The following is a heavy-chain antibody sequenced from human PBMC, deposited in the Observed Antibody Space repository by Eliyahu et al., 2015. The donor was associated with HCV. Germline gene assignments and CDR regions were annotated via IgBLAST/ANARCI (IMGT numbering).Heavy chain of an antibody. CDR3: ARLLPDCSGGSCYSRGFDY. Sequence: EVQLVESGGGLVKPGGSLRLSCAASGFTFSSYSMNWVRQAPGKGLEWVSSISSSSSYIYYADSVKGRFTISRDNAKNSLYLQMNSLRAEDTAVYYCARLLPDCSGGSCYSRGFDYWGQGTLVTVSS. J-gene: IGHJ4*02. V-gene: IGHV3-21*01. D-gene: IGHD2-15*01. CDR1: GFTFSSYS. CDR2: ISSSSSYI.